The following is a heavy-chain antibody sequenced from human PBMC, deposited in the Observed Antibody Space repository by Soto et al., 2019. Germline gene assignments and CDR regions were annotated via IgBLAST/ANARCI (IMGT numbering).Heavy chain of an antibody. CDR2: ISGGGDSR. CDR3: AKDLFTMVRLFDS. CDR1: GFTLRNYA. D-gene: IGHD3-10*01. V-gene: IGHV3-23*01. Sequence: GGSLRLSCAASGFTLRNYAMNWVRQAPGKGLEWVSSISGGGDSRKYVDSVKGRFTISRDNSKNTLYLQMNSLRAEDTAVYYCAKDLFTMVRLFDSWGQGTLVTVSS. J-gene: IGHJ4*02.